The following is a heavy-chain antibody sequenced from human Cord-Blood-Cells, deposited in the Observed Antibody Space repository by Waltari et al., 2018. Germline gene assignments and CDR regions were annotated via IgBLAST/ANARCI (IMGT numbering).Heavy chain of an antibody. J-gene: IGHJ5*02. V-gene: IGHV1-2*04. CDR1: GYTFTGYY. CDR2: INPNSGGK. Sequence: QVQLVQSGAEVKKPGASVKVSCKASGYTFTGYYMHWVRQAPGQGLEWMGWINPNSGGKNYAQKFQGWVTMTRDTSISTAYMELSRLRSDDTAVYYCARDLEYSSSSGWFDPWGQGTLVTVSS. CDR3: ARDLEYSSSSGWFDP. D-gene: IGHD6-6*01.